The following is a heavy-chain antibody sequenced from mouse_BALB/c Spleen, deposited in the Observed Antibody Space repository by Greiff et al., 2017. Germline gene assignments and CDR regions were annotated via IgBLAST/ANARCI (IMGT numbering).Heavy chain of an antibody. Sequence: VQGVESGPGLVQPSQSLSITCTVSGFSLTSYGVHWVRQSPGKGLEWLGVIWSGGSTDYNAAFISRLSISKDNSKSQVFFKMNSLQANDTAIYYCARKYGNYPAWFAYWGQGTLVTVSA. V-gene: IGHV2-2*02. J-gene: IGHJ3*01. CDR3: ARKYGNYPAWFAY. CDR1: GFSLTSYG. CDR2: IWSGGST. D-gene: IGHD2-10*02.